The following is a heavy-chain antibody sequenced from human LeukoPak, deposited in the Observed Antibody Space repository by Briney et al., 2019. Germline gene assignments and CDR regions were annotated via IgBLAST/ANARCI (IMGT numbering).Heavy chain of an antibody. V-gene: IGHV3-30*19. CDR3: ARGPLSGYQDY. CDR2: ISYDGSNK. Sequence: GGSLRLSCAASGFTFSNYGMHWVRQAPGKGLEWVAVISYDGSNKYYADSVKGRFTISRDNSKNTLYLQMNSLRAEDTAVYYCARGPLSGYQDYWGQGTLVTVSS. D-gene: IGHD3-22*01. CDR1: GFTFSNYG. J-gene: IGHJ4*02.